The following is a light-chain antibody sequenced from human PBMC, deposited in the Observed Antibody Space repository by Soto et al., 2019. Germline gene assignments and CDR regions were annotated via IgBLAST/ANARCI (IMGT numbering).Light chain of an antibody. J-gene: IGKJ4*01. Sequence: DIQMTQSPSSLSASVGDRVTIVCQASQDISNFLNWYQQKPGKAPKVLIYDASNLEIGVPSRFSGSGSGTDFTFANSGLQTEDIRTYYCQQYENMPITFGGGTRVDIK. CDR2: DAS. CDR1: QDISNF. V-gene: IGKV1-33*01. CDR3: QQYENMPIT.